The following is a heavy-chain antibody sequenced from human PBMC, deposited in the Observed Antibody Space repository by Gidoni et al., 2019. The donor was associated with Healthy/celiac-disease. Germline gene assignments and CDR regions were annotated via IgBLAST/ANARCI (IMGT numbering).Heavy chain of an antibody. CDR3: ARDLVYYGMDV. Sequence: EVQLVASGGGLVQPGGSPRLSCAASGFTFSSYSMNWVRQAPGKGLEWVSYISSSSSTIYYADSVKGRFTISRDNAKNSLYLQMNSLRAEDTAVYYCARDLVYYGMDVWGQGTTVTVSS. D-gene: IGHD2-15*01. CDR2: ISSSSSTI. V-gene: IGHV3-48*01. J-gene: IGHJ6*02. CDR1: GFTFSSYS.